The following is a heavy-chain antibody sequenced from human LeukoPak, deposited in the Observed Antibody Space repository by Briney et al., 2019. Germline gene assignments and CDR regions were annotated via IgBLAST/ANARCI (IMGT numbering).Heavy chain of an antibody. J-gene: IGHJ6*02. CDR2: IYTSGST. D-gene: IGHD2/OR15-2a*01. Sequence: KPSETLSLTCSVSGGSISSYYWSWIRQPAGKGLEWIGRIYTSGSTKYNPSLKSRVTMSVDTSKNQFSLKLSSVTAADTAVYYCAGVSTQGSDYYYGMDVWGQGTTVTVSS. CDR3: AGVSTQGSDYYYGMDV. V-gene: IGHV4-4*07. CDR1: GGSISSYY.